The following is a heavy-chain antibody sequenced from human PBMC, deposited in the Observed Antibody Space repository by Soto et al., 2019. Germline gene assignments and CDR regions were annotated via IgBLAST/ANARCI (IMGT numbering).Heavy chain of an antibody. V-gene: IGHV1-8*01. CDR1: GYTFTSYD. CDR3: ARGITIFGVVDP. J-gene: IGHJ5*02. Sequence: QVQMVQSGAEVKKPGASVKVSCKASGYTFTSYDINWVRQATGQGLEWMGWMNPNSGNTGYAQKFQGRVNITRNTSISTAYMELSSLRSEDTAVYYCARGITIFGVVDPGCQGTLVTVSS. CDR2: MNPNSGNT. D-gene: IGHD3-3*01.